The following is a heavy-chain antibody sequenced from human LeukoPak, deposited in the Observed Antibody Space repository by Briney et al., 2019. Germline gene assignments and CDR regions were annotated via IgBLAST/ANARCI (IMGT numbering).Heavy chain of an antibody. CDR2: IYYSGST. CDR3: ARRAAMATDY. V-gene: IGHV4-39*01. J-gene: IGHJ4*02. Sequence: PSETLSLTCTVSGGSISSSSYYWGWIRQPPGKGLEGIGSIYYSGSTYYNPSLKSRVTISVDTSKNQFSLKLSSVTAEDTAVYYCARRAAMATDYWGQGTLVTVSS. D-gene: IGHD5-18*01. CDR1: GGSISSSSYY.